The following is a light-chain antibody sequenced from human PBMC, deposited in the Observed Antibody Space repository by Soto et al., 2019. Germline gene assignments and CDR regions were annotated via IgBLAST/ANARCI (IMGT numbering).Light chain of an antibody. Sequence: QSALTQPAPVSGSPGQSITISCTGTSSDVGGYDYVSWYQQHPGKVPKLMIYEVFRRPSGISDRFSGSKSGNTASLTISGLQAEDEADYYCCSYTTTSTFVFGGGTKVTVL. J-gene: IGLJ2*01. CDR2: EVF. V-gene: IGLV2-14*03. CDR1: SSDVGGYDY. CDR3: CSYTTTSTFV.